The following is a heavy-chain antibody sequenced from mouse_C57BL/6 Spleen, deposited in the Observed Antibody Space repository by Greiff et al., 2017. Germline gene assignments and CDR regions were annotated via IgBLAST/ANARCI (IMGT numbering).Heavy chain of an antibody. CDR1: GFTFSDYG. Sequence: DVKLVESGGGLVKPGGSLKLSCAASGFTFSDYGMHWVRQAPEKGLEWVAYISSGSSTIYYADTVKGRFTIARDNAKNTLFLQMTSLRSEDTAMYYCARSQGYFDYWGQGTTLTVSS. V-gene: IGHV5-17*01. J-gene: IGHJ2*01. CDR3: ARSQGYFDY. CDR2: ISSGSSTI.